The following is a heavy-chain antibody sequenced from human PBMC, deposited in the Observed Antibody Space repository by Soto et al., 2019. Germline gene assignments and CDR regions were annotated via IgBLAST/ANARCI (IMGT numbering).Heavy chain of an antibody. CDR3: ARGVGYCHGGGCYPDY. V-gene: IGHV3-20*01. CDR1: GFTFHEYG. J-gene: IGHJ4*02. D-gene: IGHD2-15*01. CDR2: ITWNGGTS. Sequence: EVQLVASGGGVVRPGGSLSLSCAASGFTFHEYGMSWVRQAPGKGLEWVSGITWNGGTSGYAESVKGRFTISRDNAKNSLDLRMNSLRPEDTAFYQCARGVGYCHGGGCYPDYWGQGTLVTVSS.